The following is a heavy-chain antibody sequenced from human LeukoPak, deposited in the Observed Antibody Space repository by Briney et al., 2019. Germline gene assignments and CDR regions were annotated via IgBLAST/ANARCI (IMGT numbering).Heavy chain of an antibody. CDR1: GFTFSSYG. CDR2: IWYDGSNK. D-gene: IGHD4-23*01. V-gene: IGHV3-33*01. CDR3: AREFLATVVDYWYFDL. Sequence: GRSLRLSCAASGFTFSSYGMHWVRQAPGKGLEGVAVIWYDGSNKYYADSVKGRFTISRDNSKNTLYLQMNSLRAEDTAVYYCAREFLATVVDYWYFDLWGRGTLVTVSS. J-gene: IGHJ2*01.